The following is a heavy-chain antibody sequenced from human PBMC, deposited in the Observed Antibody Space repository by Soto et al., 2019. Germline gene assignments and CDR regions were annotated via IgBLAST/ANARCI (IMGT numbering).Heavy chain of an antibody. CDR2: INPNSGGT. D-gene: IGHD3-10*01. V-gene: IGHV1-2*04. CDR3: ARDFRGRYYYYGMDV. Sequence: GASVKVSCKASGYTFTGYYMHWVRQAPGQGLEWMGWINPNSGGTNYAQKFQGWVTMTRDTSISTAYMELSRLRSDDTAVYYCARDFRGRYYYYGMDVWGQGTTVTVSS. CDR1: GYTFTGYY. J-gene: IGHJ6*02.